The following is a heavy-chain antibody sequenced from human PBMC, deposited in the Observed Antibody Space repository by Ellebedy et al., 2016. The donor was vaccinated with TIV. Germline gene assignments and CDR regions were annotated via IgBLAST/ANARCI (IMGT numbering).Heavy chain of an antibody. Sequence: SETLSLTXAVYGGSFTHYYWSWIRQSPGKGLEWIGEINHSRNTYYNPSLKSRVTISVDTSNNQFSLKVSSVTATDTAVYYCARHRYSSGWYPENWGQGTLVTVSS. CDR1: GGSFTHYY. V-gene: IGHV4-34*01. CDR3: ARHRYSSGWYPEN. D-gene: IGHD6-19*01. J-gene: IGHJ4*02. CDR2: INHSRNT.